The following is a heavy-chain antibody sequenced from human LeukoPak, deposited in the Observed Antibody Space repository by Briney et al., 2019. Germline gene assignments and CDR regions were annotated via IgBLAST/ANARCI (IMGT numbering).Heavy chain of an antibody. CDR1: GGSISSYY. V-gene: IGHV4-59*01. CDR3: ARGKGGSYYKNNWFDP. Sequence: SETLSLACTVSGGSISSYYWSWIRQPPGKGLEWIGYIYYSGSTNYNPSLKSRVTISVDTSKNQFSLKLSSVTAADTAVYYCARGKGGSYYKNNWFDPWGQGTLVTVSS. CDR2: IYYSGST. J-gene: IGHJ5*02. D-gene: IGHD1-26*01.